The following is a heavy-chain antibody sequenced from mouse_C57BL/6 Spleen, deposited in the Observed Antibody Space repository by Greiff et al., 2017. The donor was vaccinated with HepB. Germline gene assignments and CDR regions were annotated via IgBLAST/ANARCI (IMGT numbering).Heavy chain of an antibody. CDR2: IDPSDSYT. CDR3: ARRDGNYEAWFAY. V-gene: IGHV1-50*01. D-gene: IGHD2-1*01. J-gene: IGHJ3*01. Sequence: QVQLQQPGAELVKPGASVKLSCKASGYTFTSYWMQWVKQRPGPGLEWIGEIDPSDSYTNYNQKFKGKATLTVDTSSSTAYMQLSSLTSEDSAVYYCARRDGNYEAWFAYWGQGTLVTVSA. CDR1: GYTFTSYW.